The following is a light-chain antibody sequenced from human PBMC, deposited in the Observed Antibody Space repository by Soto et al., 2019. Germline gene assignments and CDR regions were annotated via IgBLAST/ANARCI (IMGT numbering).Light chain of an antibody. CDR3: QQSHSLLRT. CDR2: GAS. CDR1: QDISNY. J-gene: IGKJ4*01. Sequence: DIQMTQSPSSLSASVGDRVTITCQASQDISNYLNWYQQKPGKAPKLLIYGASNLETGVPSRFSGSGSGTDFTFSISSLQPEDIATYYCQQSHSLLRTFGGGTKVEIK. V-gene: IGKV1-33*01.